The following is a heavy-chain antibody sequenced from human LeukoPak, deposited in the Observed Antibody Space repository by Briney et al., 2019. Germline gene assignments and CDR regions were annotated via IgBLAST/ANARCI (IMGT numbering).Heavy chain of an antibody. CDR1: GYTFTSYY. J-gene: IGHJ4*02. D-gene: IGHD5-18*01. V-gene: IGHV1-46*01. CDR3: ARERDRGYSYGSFDY. CDR2: INPSGGST. Sequence: ASVKVSSKASGYTFTSYYMHWVRQAPGQGLEWMGIINPSGGSTSYAQKFQGRVTMTRDTSTSTVYMELSSLRSEDTAVYYCARERDRGYSYGSFDYWGQGTLVTVSS.